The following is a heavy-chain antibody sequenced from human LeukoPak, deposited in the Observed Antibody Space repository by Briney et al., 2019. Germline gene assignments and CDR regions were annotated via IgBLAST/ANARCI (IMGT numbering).Heavy chain of an antibody. CDR3: AKDQAARPHYYYYYYMDV. CDR1: GFTFNNYA. CDR2: IRGSGRTT. V-gene: IGHV3-43*02. J-gene: IGHJ6*03. D-gene: IGHD6-6*01. Sequence: GGSLRLSCAASGFTFNNYAMNWVRQAPGKGLEWVSVIRGSGRTTYSADSVKGRFTISRDNSKNSLYLQMNSLRTEDTALYYCAKDQAARPHYYYYYYMDVWGKGATVTVSS.